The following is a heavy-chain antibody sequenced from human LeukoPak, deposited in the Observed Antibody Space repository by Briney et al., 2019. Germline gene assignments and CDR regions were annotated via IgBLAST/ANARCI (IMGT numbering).Heavy chain of an antibody. Sequence: ASVKVSCKASGYTFSSYAISWVRQAPGQGLEWMGWISAYNGNTNYAQKLQGRVTMTTDTSTSTAYMELRSLRSDDTAVYYCARVAGIAARRSFDIWGQGTMATVSS. J-gene: IGHJ3*02. V-gene: IGHV1-18*01. D-gene: IGHD6-6*01. CDR3: ARVAGIAARRSFDI. CDR2: ISAYNGNT. CDR1: GYTFSSYA.